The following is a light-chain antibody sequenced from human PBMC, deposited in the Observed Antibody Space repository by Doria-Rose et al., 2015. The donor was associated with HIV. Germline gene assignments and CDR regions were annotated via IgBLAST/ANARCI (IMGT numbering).Light chain of an antibody. Sequence: DIRVTQSPSSLSASVGDRVTITCRASQSTGSFLDWYQQKPGKATKLLIYAASAVQNRVPSRFSGSGSGTEFTLTISSLQPEDFATYCCQQSYSTPLTCGGGTKVESK. V-gene: IGKV1-39*01. CDR1: QSTGSF. J-gene: IGKJ4*01. CDR2: AAS. CDR3: QQSYSTPLT.